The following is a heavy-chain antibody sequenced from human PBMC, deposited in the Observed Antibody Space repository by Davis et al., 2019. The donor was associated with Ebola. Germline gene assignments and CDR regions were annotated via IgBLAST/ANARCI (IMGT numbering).Heavy chain of an antibody. J-gene: IGHJ5*02. D-gene: IGHD5-12*01. CDR2: ISGSGGST. Sequence: GESLKISCAASGFTFARYWMHWVRQAPGKGLEWVSAISGSGGSTYYADSVKGRFTISRDNSKNTLYLQMNSLRAEDTAVYYCAKGDSGYGWDNWFDPWGQGTLVTVSS. V-gene: IGHV3-23*01. CDR3: AKGDSGYGWDNWFDP. CDR1: GFTFARYW.